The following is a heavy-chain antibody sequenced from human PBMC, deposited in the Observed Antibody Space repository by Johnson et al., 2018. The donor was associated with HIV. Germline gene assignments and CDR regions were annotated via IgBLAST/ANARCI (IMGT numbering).Heavy chain of an antibody. V-gene: IGHV3-13*01. CDR2: IGTAGDT. Sequence: VQLVESGGGLVQPGGSLRLSCAASGFTFSSYDMHWVRQPTGKRLEWVSGIGTAGDTYYPGSVKGRFTISRENAKNSWYLQMNSLRAEDTAVYFCTRGEGGYFYDSSGYYHRPDDAFEIWGQGTMVTVSS. CDR1: GFTFSSYD. J-gene: IGHJ3*02. CDR3: TRGEGGYFYDSSGYYHRPDDAFEI. D-gene: IGHD3-22*01.